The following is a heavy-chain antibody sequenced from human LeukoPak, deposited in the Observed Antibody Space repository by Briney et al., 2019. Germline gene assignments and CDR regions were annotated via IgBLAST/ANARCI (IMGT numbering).Heavy chain of an antibody. CDR3: AEPEGGYYDIRPD. CDR1: GFTFSSYA. D-gene: IGHD3-22*01. V-gene: IGHV3-23*01. Sequence: GGSLRLSCAASGFTFSSYAMSWVRQAPGKGLEWVSAISGSGGSAYYADSVKGRFTISRDNSKNTLYLQMNSLRAEDTAVYYCAEPEGGYYDIRPDWGQGTLVTVSS. J-gene: IGHJ4*02. CDR2: ISGSGGSA.